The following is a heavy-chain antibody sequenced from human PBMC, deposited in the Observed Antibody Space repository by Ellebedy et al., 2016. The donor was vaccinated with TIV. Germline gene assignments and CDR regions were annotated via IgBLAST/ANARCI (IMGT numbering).Heavy chain of an antibody. CDR2: IYYSGST. J-gene: IGHJ4*02. D-gene: IGHD1-14*01. Sequence: MPSETLSLTCTVSGGSISSGDYYWSWIRQPPGKGLEWIGYIYYSGSTNYNPSLKSRVTISVDTSKNQFSLKLSSVTAADTAVYYCARLNPDKPYYFDYWGQGTLVTVSS. V-gene: IGHV4-61*08. CDR1: GGSISSGDYY. CDR3: ARLNPDKPYYFDY.